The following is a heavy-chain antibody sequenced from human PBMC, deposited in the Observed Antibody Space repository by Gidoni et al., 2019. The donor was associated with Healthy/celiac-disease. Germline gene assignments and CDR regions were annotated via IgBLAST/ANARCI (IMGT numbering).Heavy chain of an antibody. CDR2: ISYDGSNK. CDR1: GFTFISYG. J-gene: IGHJ4*02. CDR3: AKPGGGSYYFDY. D-gene: IGHD1-26*01. V-gene: IGHV3-30*18. Sequence: QVQLVESGGGVVQPGRSLSLSCAASGFTFISYGMHWVRQAPGKGLGWVAVISYDGSNKYYADSVKGRFTISRDNSKNTLYLQMNSLRAEDTAVYYCAKPGGGSYYFDYWGQGTLVTVSS.